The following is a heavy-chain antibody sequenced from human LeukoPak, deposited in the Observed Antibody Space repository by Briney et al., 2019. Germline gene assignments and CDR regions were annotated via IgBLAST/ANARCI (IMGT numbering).Heavy chain of an antibody. V-gene: IGHV4-59*08. CDR2: IYYSGST. CDR1: GGSISSYD. J-gene: IGHJ4*02. D-gene: IGHD3-10*01. CDR3: ARHGAPGSFDY. Sequence: PSETPSLTCTVPGGSISSYDWSWIRQPPGKGLEWIGYIYYSGSTNYNPSLKSRVTISVDTSKNQFSLKLSSVTAADTAVYYCARHGAPGSFDYWGQGTLVTLSS.